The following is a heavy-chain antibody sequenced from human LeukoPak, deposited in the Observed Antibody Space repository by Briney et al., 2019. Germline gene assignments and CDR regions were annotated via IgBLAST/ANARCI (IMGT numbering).Heavy chain of an antibody. CDR2: IWYDGSNK. J-gene: IGHJ6*02. Sequence: GGSLRLSCAASGFTFSSFGMHWVRQAPGKGLEWVAVIWYDGSNKYYADSVKGRFTISRDNSKNTLYLQTYSLRAEDTAVYYCARDLIYYDSSGYNTPYGMDVWGQGTTVTVSS. D-gene: IGHD3-22*01. CDR1: GFTFSSFG. CDR3: ARDLIYYDSSGYNTPYGMDV. V-gene: IGHV3-33*01.